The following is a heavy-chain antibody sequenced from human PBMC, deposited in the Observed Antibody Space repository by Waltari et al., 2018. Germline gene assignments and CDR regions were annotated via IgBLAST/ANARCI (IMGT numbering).Heavy chain of an antibody. CDR2: IYYSGST. J-gene: IGHJ4*02. CDR1: GGSISSSSYY. D-gene: IGHD6-6*01. CDR3: ARHELEYSSSAPLDY. V-gene: IGHV4-39*01. Sequence: QLQLQESGPGLVKPSETLSLTCTVSGGSISSSSYYWGWIRQPPGKGLEWIGSIYYSGSTYYNPSLKSRVTISEDTSKNQFSLKLSSVTAADTAVYYCARHELEYSSSAPLDYWGQGTLVTVSS.